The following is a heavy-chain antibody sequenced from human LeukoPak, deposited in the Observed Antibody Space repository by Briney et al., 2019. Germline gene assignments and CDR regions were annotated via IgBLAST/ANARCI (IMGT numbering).Heavy chain of an antibody. D-gene: IGHD3-10*01. Sequence: SETLSLTCTVSGGSISSYYWSWIRQPPGKGLEWIGYIYYSGSTNYNPSLKSRVTISVDTSKNQFSLKLSSVTAADTAVYYCARDRYYGSGSSYGMDVWGQGTRSPSP. CDR1: GGSISSYY. V-gene: IGHV4-59*01. J-gene: IGHJ6*02. CDR3: ARDRYYGSGSSYGMDV. CDR2: IYYSGST.